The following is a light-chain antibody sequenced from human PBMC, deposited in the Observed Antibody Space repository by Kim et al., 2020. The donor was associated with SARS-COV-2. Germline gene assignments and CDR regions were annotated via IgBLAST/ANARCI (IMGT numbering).Light chain of an antibody. CDR2: GAS. Sequence: DIHLTQSPSFLSASVGDRVTITCRASQDISNFLAWYQQKPGKAPKLLIYGASTLHSGVPSRFSGSGSGTDFTLTISSLQSEDFASYFCQQLNSYPRTFGQGTKVEIQ. CDR3: QQLNSYPRT. CDR1: QDISNF. J-gene: IGKJ1*01. V-gene: IGKV1-9*01.